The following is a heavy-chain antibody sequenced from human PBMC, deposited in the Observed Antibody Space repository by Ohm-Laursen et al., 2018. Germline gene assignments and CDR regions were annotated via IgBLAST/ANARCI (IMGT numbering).Heavy chain of an antibody. CDR2: FDPEDGET. CDR3: ARGIGSMVRGFVINVNNWLDP. V-gene: IGHV1-24*01. J-gene: IGHJ5*02. Sequence: ASVKVSCKVSGNTLTEFSMHWVRQAPGKGPEWMGRFDPEDGETIYAQKFQGRVTMTEDTSTDTAYMELNSLRSEDTAVYYCARGIGSMVRGFVINVNNWLDPRGQGTLVTVSS. D-gene: IGHD3-10*01. CDR1: GNTLTEFS.